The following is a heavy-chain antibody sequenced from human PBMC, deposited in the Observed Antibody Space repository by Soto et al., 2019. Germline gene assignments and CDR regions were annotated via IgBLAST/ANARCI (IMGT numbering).Heavy chain of an antibody. V-gene: IGHV1-18*01. CDR2: ISGYNGKT. D-gene: IGHD5-18*01. CDR3: AIDKMVHTDNWCDL. Sequence: QVHLVQSGAEVKKPGASVQVSCKASGYSFTSYGISWVRQAAGQGLEWMAWISGYNGKTRFAPKYQGRLTMTIDTSTSTAYMDLRSLRSDDSAMYYCAIDKMVHTDNWCDLWGQGNLVTVSS. CDR1: GYSFTSYG. J-gene: IGHJ5*02.